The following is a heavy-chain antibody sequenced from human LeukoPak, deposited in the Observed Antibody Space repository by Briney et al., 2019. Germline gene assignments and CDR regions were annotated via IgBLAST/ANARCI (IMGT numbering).Heavy chain of an antibody. D-gene: IGHD3-22*01. V-gene: IGHV3-20*04. CDR3: ARGSRVVVIPIAFDY. CDR2: INWSSDSI. CDR1: GFTFDDYG. J-gene: IGHJ4*02. Sequence: GGSLRLSCAASGFTFDDYGMSWVRQAPGKGLEWVSGINWSSDSIGYADSVRGRLTISRDNGKNSLYLQMNSLRDEDTALYYCARGSRVVVIPIAFDYWGQGTLVTVSS.